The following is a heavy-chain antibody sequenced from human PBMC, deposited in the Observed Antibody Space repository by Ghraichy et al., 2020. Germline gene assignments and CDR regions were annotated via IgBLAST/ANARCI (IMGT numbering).Heavy chain of an antibody. Sequence: ASVKVSCKASGYTFTSYGITWVRQAPGQGLEWMGWISSYNGNTKSAQNLQGRVTMTTDTSTTTAYMELRSLRSDDTAVYYCGRGMITFGGVIVSDYWGQGTLVTVSA. CDR3: GRGMITFGGVIVSDY. D-gene: IGHD3-16*02. CDR2: ISSYNGNT. V-gene: IGHV1-18*01. CDR1: GYTFTSYG. J-gene: IGHJ4*02.